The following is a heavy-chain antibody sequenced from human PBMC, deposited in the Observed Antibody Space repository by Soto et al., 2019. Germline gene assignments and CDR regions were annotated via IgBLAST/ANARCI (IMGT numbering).Heavy chain of an antibody. J-gene: IGHJ5*02. Sequence: SVKVSCKASGGTFSSYAISWVRQAPGQGLEWMGGIIPIFGTANYAQKFQGRVTITADESTSTAYMELSSLRSEDTAVYYCARMGFRTPNNWFDPWGKGTLVTVSS. V-gene: IGHV1-69*13. CDR1: GGTFSSYA. CDR3: ARMGFRTPNNWFDP. D-gene: IGHD1-26*01. CDR2: IIPIFGTA.